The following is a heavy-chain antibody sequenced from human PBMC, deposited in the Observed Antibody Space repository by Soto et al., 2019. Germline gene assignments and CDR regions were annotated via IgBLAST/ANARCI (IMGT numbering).Heavy chain of an antibody. D-gene: IGHD3-16*02. V-gene: IGHV3-15*01. CDR3: PTDGLITFGGVLVPNSFAS. Sequence: EVQLVESGGGLVKPGGSLRLSCAATGFTFSNAWMRWVRQAPGKALEWVGHIKSKTDGGAADYAAPVTGRFTISRDESENTVYLQMTSLKTEDTAVYYCPTDGLITFGGVLVPNSFASWGQGPPVTVSS. J-gene: IGHJ5*01. CDR1: GFTFSNAW. CDR2: IKSKTDGGAA.